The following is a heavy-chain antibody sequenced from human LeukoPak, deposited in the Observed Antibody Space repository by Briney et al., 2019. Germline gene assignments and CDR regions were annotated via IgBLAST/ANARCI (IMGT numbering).Heavy chain of an antibody. CDR3: ARNSTSWSFDL. V-gene: IGHV4-38-2*01. CDR2: IYHSGST. Sequence: SETLSLTCDVSGDSISSGYYWGWIRQPPGRGLEWIGTIYHSGSTYYNPSLKSRVTISADTSKNQFSLTLNSVTAADTAVYYCARNSTSWSFDLWGRGTLVTVSS. J-gene: IGHJ2*01. D-gene: IGHD3-10*01. CDR1: GDSISSGYY.